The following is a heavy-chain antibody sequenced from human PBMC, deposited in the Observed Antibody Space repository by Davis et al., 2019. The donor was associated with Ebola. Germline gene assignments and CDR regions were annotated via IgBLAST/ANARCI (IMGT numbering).Heavy chain of an antibody. Sequence: SETLSLTCTVPGGSISSYYWSWIRQPPGKGLEWIGYIYYSGSTNYNPSLKSRVTISLDAPKDQFSLKLTSVTAADTAIYFCARVGGLGSSYLEAFDIWGQGTMVTVFS. J-gene: IGHJ3*02. CDR2: IYYSGST. D-gene: IGHD1-26*01. V-gene: IGHV4-59*01. CDR1: GGSISSYY. CDR3: ARVGGLGSSYLEAFDI.